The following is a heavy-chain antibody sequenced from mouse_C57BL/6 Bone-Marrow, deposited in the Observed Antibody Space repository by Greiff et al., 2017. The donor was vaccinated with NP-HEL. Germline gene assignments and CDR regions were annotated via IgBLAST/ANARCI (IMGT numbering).Heavy chain of an antibody. CDR1: GFTFSDYY. J-gene: IGHJ2*01. Sequence: EVKLVESGGGLVQPGGSLKLSCAASGFTFSDYYMYWVRQTPEQRLEWVAYISNGGGSTYYTDTVQGRFTLSRDNAKNTLYLQMSRLKSEDTAMYYCASQRTVAYYFDYWGQGTTLTVSS. CDR2: ISNGGGST. V-gene: IGHV5-12*01. CDR3: ASQRTVAYYFDY.